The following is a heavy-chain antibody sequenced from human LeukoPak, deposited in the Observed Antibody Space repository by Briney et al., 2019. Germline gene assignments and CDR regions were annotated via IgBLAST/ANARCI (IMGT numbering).Heavy chain of an antibody. V-gene: IGHV3-30*02. CDR3: ARGGSYLSAFDI. Sequence: GGSLRLTCAASGITFSRYGMHWVRQAPGKGVEWGTFIRYDGSIKYYADSVKGRFTMSRDNSKHTLFLQMNSLRAEDTAVYYCARGGSYLSAFDIWGQGTMVTVSS. CDR1: GITFSRYG. CDR2: IRYDGSIK. J-gene: IGHJ3*02. D-gene: IGHD1-26*01.